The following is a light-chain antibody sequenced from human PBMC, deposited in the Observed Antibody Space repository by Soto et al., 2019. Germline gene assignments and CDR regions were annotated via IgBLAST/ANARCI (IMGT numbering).Light chain of an antibody. CDR1: QSISSY. V-gene: IGKV1-39*01. CDR2: AAS. Sequence: DIQMTQSPSSLSVSVGDRVTITCRASQSISSYLNWYQQKPGKAPKLLIYAASSLQSGVPSRFSGSGSGTDFTLTITSLQPEDFATYYCLQDYNYPWTFGQGTKVDIK. CDR3: LQDYNYPWT. J-gene: IGKJ1*01.